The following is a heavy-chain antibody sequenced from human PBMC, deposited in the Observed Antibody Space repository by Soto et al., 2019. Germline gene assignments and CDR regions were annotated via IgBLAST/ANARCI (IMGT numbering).Heavy chain of an antibody. CDR3: ATYCSGGSCHPSRPYYYYGMDV. J-gene: IGHJ6*02. CDR1: GYMFTKSA. Sequence: ASVKVSCKASGYMFTKSAMHWVRQAPGQRLEWMGWISGDSGNTKYSQKFQGRVTITRDTSASTAYMELSSLRSEDTAVYYCATYCSGGSCHPSRPYYYYGMDVWGQGTTVTVSS. D-gene: IGHD2-15*01. V-gene: IGHV1-3*01. CDR2: ISGDSGNT.